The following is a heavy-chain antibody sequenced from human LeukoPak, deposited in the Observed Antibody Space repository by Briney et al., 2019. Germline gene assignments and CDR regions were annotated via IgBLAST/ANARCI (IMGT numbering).Heavy chain of an antibody. Sequence: SETLSLTCTVSGGSISSSSYYWGWIRQPPGKGLEWIGSIYYSGSTYYNPSLKSRVTISVDTSKNQFSLKLSSVTAADTAVYYCARMSYYYGSGSYWDAFDIWGQGTMVTVSS. J-gene: IGHJ3*02. CDR2: IYYSGST. CDR1: GGSISSSSYY. CDR3: ARMSYYYGSGSYWDAFDI. V-gene: IGHV4-39*07. D-gene: IGHD3-10*01.